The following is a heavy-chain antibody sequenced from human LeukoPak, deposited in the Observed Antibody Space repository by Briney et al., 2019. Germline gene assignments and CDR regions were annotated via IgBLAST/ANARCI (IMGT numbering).Heavy chain of an antibody. CDR3: AKDYPLFSGWPYYFDY. CDR1: RFTFSSFA. J-gene: IGHJ4*02. Sequence: GGSLRLSCVASRFTFSSFAMSWVRQAPGKGLEWVSTISGSGGSTYYADSVRGRFTVSRDNSKTTLYLQMNSLRAEDTAVYYCAKDYPLFSGWPYYFDYWGPGTLVTVSS. CDR2: ISGSGGST. V-gene: IGHV3-23*01. D-gene: IGHD6-25*01.